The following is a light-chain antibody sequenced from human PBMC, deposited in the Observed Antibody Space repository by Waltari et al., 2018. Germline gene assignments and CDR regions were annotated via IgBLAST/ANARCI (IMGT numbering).Light chain of an antibody. CDR3: GAWDDRLNVYV. V-gene: IGLV1-44*01. J-gene: IGLJ1*01. CDR2: SND. Sequence: QSVLTQPPSASGTPGQRVTISCSGSSSNIGSNALNWYQHLPGTAPTLLIYSNDRRPSGVPDRFSGYKSGTSASLAISGLQSEDEADYYCGAWDDRLNVYVFGTGTRVTVL. CDR1: SSNIGSNA.